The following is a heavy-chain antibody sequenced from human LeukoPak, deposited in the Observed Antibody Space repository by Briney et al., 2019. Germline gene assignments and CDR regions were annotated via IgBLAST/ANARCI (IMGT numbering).Heavy chain of an antibody. D-gene: IGHD2-15*01. V-gene: IGHV3-23*01. CDR1: GFTFSSYA. CDR3: AKALGYGSGGSCWYGMDV. Sequence: GGSLRLSCAASGFTFSSYAMSWVRQAPGKGLEWVSAISSSGGSTYYADSVKGRFTISRDNSKNTLYLQMNSLRAEDTAVYYCAKALGYGSGGSCWYGMDVWGQGTTVTVSS. J-gene: IGHJ6*02. CDR2: ISSSGGST.